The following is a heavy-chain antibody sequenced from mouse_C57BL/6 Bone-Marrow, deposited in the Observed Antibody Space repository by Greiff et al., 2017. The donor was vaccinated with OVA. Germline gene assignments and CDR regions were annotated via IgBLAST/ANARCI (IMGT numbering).Heavy chain of an antibody. D-gene: IGHD2-5*01. Sequence: VQLQQSGAELVRPGASVTLSCKASGYTFTDYEMHWVKPTPVHGLEWIGAIDPETGGTAYNQKFKGKAILTADKSPSTAYMELRSLTSEDSAVYYCTRSYSNYGDFDYWGQGTTLTVSS. V-gene: IGHV1-15*01. J-gene: IGHJ2*01. CDR1: GYTFTDYE. CDR3: TRSYSNYGDFDY. CDR2: IDPETGGT.